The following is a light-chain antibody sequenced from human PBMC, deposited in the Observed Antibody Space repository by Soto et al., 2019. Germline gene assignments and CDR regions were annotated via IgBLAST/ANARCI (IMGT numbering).Light chain of an antibody. J-gene: IGKJ1*01. CDR3: QQYCTTPRT. CDR2: WAS. V-gene: IGKV4-1*01. Sequence: DIVMTQSPDSLAVSLGERATINCKSSQNVLYSSNNKNYLAWYQQKPGQPPKLLIYWASTRESGVPDRFSGSGSGTDFTLTISSLQAEDVAVYYCQQYCTTPRTFGQGTKVEI. CDR1: QNVLYSSNNKNY.